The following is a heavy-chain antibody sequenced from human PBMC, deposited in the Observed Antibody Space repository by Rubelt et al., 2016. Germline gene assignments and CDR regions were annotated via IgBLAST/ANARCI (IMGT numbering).Heavy chain of an antibody. CDR1: GGSFSGYY. CDR3: ARVSTTISRGWFDP. D-gene: IGHD3-3*01. CDR2: INHSGST. V-gene: IGHV4-34*01. Sequence: QVQLQQWGAGLLKPSETLSLTCAVYGGSFSGYYWSWIRQPPGKGLEWIGEINHSGSTNYHPSLQSRVTMSVDTAKNHVSLMLSSVTAADAAVYYCARVSTTISRGWFDPWGQGTLVTVSS. J-gene: IGHJ5*02.